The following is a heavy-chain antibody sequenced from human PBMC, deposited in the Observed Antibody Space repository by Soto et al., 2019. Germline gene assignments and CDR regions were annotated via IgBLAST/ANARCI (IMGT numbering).Heavy chain of an antibody. J-gene: IGHJ4*02. Sequence: EVQLLESGGGLVQRGGSLRLSCAASGFPFSSYVMSWVRQAPGKGLEWVSGISGGGSNTFYADSVKGRFTIYRDNSKNTVLVQMNSLGAEDTAVYYCAKDSNKYSSSLRGRYFDYWGQGIGVTVSS. CDR2: ISGGGSNT. V-gene: IGHV3-23*01. CDR1: GFPFSSYV. D-gene: IGHD4-4*01. CDR3: AKDSNKYSSSLRGRYFDY.